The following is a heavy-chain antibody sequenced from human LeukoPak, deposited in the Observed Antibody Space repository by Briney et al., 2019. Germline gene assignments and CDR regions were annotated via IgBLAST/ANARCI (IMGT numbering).Heavy chain of an antibody. V-gene: IGHV3-43*01. CDR1: GFNFDRYT. D-gene: IGHD3-10*02. J-gene: IGHJ4*02. Sequence: GGSLRLSCATSGFNFDRYTIHWVRQAPGKGLEWVSLAGWAGGTTFYSDSVRGRFTISRDSGRKSVYLQMNSPTTVDTAFYFCAKELDTMFFDYWGQGALVTVSS. CDR2: AGWAGGTT. CDR3: AKELDTMFFDY.